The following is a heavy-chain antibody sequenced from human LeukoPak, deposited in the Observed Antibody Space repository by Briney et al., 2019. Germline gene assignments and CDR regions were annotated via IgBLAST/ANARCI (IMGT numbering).Heavy chain of an antibody. CDR3: ASGRRPKSYYYYYMDV. CDR1: GYTFTSYD. Sequence: ASVKVSCKASGYTFTSYDINWVRQATGQGLEWMGWMNPNSGNTGYAQKFQGRVTMTRNTSISTAYMELSSLRSEDTAVYYCASGRRPKSYYYYYMDVWGKGTTVTVSS. CDR2: MNPNSGNT. V-gene: IGHV1-8*01. J-gene: IGHJ6*03.